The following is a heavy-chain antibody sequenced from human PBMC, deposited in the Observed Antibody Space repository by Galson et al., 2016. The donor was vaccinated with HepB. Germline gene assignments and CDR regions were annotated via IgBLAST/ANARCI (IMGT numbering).Heavy chain of an antibody. D-gene: IGHD4/OR15-4a*01. CDR2: IGGGGGNT. CDR3: ARFGPRDFGMGNLEFYFFFGMDV. J-gene: IGHJ6*02. CDR1: GFTFSHYA. Sequence: SLRLSCAASGFTFSHYAMAWVRQAPGKGLEWVSTIGGGGGNTPYADSVKGRFTISRDNSKNTLYLQRNSLRAEDTAVYYCARFGPRDFGMGNLEFYFFFGMDVWGQGTTVTVSS. V-gene: IGHV3-23*01.